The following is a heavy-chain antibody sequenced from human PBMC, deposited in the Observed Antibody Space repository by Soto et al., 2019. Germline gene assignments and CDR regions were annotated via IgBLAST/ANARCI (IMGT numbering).Heavy chain of an antibody. D-gene: IGHD1-26*01. V-gene: IGHV5-51*01. CDR3: GRHPGSPRDFYYYGLDV. Sequence: GESLKISCKGYGYSLASYWLGWVRQVPGKGLEWMGIMNPADSDTIYSPSFQGQVIVSVDESNNTAYLQWSSLRASDTAMYYCGRHPGSPRDFYYYGLDVWGQGTTVTVSS. CDR1: GYSLASYW. J-gene: IGHJ6*02. CDR2: MNPADSDT.